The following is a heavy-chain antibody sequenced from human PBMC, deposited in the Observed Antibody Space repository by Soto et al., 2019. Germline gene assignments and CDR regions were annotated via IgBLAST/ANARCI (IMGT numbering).Heavy chain of an antibody. CDR3: TTVVDDIVATISSDYYYGMDV. Sequence: PGGSLRLSCAASGFTFSNAWMSWVRQAPGKGLEWVGRIKSKTDGGTTDYAAPVKGRFTISRDDSKNTLYLQMNSLKTEDTAVYYCTTVVDDIVATISSDYYYGMDVWGQGTTVTVSS. CDR1: GFTFSNAW. D-gene: IGHD5-12*01. V-gene: IGHV3-15*01. CDR2: IKSKTDGGTT. J-gene: IGHJ6*02.